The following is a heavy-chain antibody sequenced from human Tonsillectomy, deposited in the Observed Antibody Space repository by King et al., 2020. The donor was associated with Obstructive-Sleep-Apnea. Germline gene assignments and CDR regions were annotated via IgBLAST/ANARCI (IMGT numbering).Heavy chain of an antibody. V-gene: IGHV4-4*07. Sequence: QLQESGPGLVKPSETLSLTCTVSGDSISSYYWSWIRQPAGKGLEWIGRIYTSGSTNYNPSLKSRVTMSVATSKNQFSLRLSSVTAADTAVYYCAQPMAAAGIFDSWGQGTLVTVS. J-gene: IGHJ4*02. CDR1: GDSISSYY. D-gene: IGHD6-13*01. CDR3: AQPMAAAGIFDS. CDR2: IYTSGST.